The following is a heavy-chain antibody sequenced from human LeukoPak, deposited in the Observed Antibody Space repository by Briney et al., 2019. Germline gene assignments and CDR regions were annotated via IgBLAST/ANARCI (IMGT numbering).Heavy chain of an antibody. CDR1: GGSFSGYY. J-gene: IGHJ4*02. Sequence: SETLSLTCAVYGGSFSGYYWSWIRQPPGKGLEWIGEINHSGSTNYNPSLKSRVTISVDTSKNQFSLKLSSVTAADTAVYYCARLDSSGYYYDRGGFDYWGQGTLVTVSS. D-gene: IGHD3-22*01. CDR3: ARLDSSGYYYDRGGFDY. CDR2: INHSGST. V-gene: IGHV4-34*01.